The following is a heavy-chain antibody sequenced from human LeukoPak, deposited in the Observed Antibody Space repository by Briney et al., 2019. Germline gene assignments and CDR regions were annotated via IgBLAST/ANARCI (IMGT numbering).Heavy chain of an antibody. V-gene: IGHV3-11*01. Sequence: LSLTCTVSGGSISSYYWSWIRQPPGKGLEWVSYISSSGSTIYYADSVKGRFTISRDNAKNSLYLQMNSLRAEDTAVYYCARDQRDGYNLAYWGQGTLVTVSS. D-gene: IGHD5-24*01. CDR3: ARDQRDGYNLAY. J-gene: IGHJ4*02. CDR1: GGSISSYY. CDR2: ISSSGSTI.